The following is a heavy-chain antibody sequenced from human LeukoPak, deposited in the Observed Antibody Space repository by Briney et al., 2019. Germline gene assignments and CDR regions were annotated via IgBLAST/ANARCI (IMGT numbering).Heavy chain of an antibody. Sequence: ASVKVSCKASGYTFINYAINWGRQAPGQRPEWVGWINAVNGNTKHSQKFQGRVTITRDTSASTAYMELTSLTSADTAVYYCARGPRAAADDYWGQGTLVTVSS. V-gene: IGHV1-3*01. D-gene: IGHD6-13*01. J-gene: IGHJ4*02. CDR3: ARGPRAAADDY. CDR1: GYTFINYA. CDR2: INAVNGNT.